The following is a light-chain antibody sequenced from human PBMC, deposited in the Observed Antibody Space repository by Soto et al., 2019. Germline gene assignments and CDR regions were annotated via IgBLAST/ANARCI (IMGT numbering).Light chain of an antibody. CDR2: KAS. V-gene: IGKV1-5*03. J-gene: IGKJ1*01. CDR1: QSISSW. Sequence: DIQMTPSPSTLSASVGDRVTITCRASQSISSWLAWYQQKIGKAPKLLIYKASSLESGVPSRFSGSGSGTEFTLTISSLQPDDFATYYCQQYNSYSRTFGQGTKVDI. CDR3: QQYNSYSRT.